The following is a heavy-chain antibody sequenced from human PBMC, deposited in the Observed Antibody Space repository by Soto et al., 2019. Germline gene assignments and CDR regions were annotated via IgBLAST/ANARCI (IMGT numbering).Heavy chain of an antibody. CDR2: ISGGGST. CDR3: ARGSPSMTSFGAYYFDF. J-gene: IGHJ4*02. CDR1: GFTVSSNY. D-gene: IGHD3-16*01. Sequence: EVQLVESGGGLIQPGGSLRLSCAASGFTVSSNYMSWVRQAPGKGLEWGSLISGGGSTYYSDSVKGRITISRDNYKNTLNLVMKSLRAEDTAVYYCARGSPSMTSFGAYYFDFWGQGSLATVSS. V-gene: IGHV3-53*01.